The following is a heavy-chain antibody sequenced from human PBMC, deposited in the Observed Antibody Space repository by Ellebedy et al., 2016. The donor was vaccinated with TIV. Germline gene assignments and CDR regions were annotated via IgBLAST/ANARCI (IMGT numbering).Heavy chain of an antibody. D-gene: IGHD1-26*01. CDR3: ARRYSGSSYHYFDY. J-gene: IGHJ4*02. Sequence: MPSETLSLTCTVSGGSIRNYYCTWIRQPPGKGLEWIGHMYYSGSSNYNPSLKSRVTMSVDTSKRPLSLKLRSVTAADTAVYYCARRYSGSSYHYFDYWGQGTLVIVSS. CDR2: MYYSGSS. CDR1: GGSIRNYY. V-gene: IGHV4-59*08.